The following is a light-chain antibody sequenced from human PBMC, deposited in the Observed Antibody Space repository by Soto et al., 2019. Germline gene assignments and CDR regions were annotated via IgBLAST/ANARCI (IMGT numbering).Light chain of an antibody. Sequence: QSVLTQPASVSRSPGQSITISCTGTSSDIGSYDLVSWYQQHPGTAPKLIIYEVTKRPSGVSTRFSGSKSGNTASLTISGLQAVDEADYYCCSFADFTYVFGTGTKVTVL. J-gene: IGLJ1*01. V-gene: IGLV2-23*02. CDR2: EVT. CDR1: SSDIGSYDL. CDR3: CSFADFTYV.